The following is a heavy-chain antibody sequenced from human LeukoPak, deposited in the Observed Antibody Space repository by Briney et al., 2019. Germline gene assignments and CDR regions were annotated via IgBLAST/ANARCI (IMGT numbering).Heavy chain of an antibody. Sequence: GESLKISCKGSGYSFTNYWIGWVRQMPGKGPEWMGIIYPGDSDTRYSPSFQGQVTISADKSISTAYLQWSSLKASDTAIYYCASPSIAATGAPYYYYGMDVWGQGTTVTVSS. CDR1: GYSFTNYW. D-gene: IGHD6-13*01. CDR2: IYPGDSDT. V-gene: IGHV5-51*01. CDR3: ASPSIAATGAPYYYYGMDV. J-gene: IGHJ6*02.